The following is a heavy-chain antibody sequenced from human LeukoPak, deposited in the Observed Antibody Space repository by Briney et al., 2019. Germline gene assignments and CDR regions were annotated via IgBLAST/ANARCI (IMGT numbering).Heavy chain of an antibody. Sequence: PSETRPLTCAVYAGSFSGYYWSWIRQPPGKGLEWIGEINHSGSTNYNPSLKSRVTISVDTSKNQFSLKLSSVTAADTAVYYCARWMVRGVTNYYYYGMDVWGKGTTVTVSS. J-gene: IGHJ6*04. D-gene: IGHD3-10*01. CDR2: INHSGST. CDR1: AGSFSGYY. V-gene: IGHV4-34*01. CDR3: ARWMVRGVTNYYYYGMDV.